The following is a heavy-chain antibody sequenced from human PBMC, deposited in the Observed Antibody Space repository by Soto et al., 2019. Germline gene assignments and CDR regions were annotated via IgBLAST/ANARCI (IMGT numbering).Heavy chain of an antibody. CDR2: ISGRGGVT. Sequence: EVQLLESGGGLVQPGGSLRLTCVGSGFTFRNQDMRWVRQAPGKGLEWLSGISGRGGVTYYADSVKGRFTISRDNSKNTLYLQMNNLRANDTAVYYCAKHRQFRSYYESAGHYNDWGQGTLVTVSS. V-gene: IGHV3-23*01. CDR3: AKHRQFRSYYESAGHYND. D-gene: IGHD3-22*01. CDR1: GFTFRNQD. J-gene: IGHJ4*02.